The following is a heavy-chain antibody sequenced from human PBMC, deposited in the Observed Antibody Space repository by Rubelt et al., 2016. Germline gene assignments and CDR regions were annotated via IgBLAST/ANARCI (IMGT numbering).Heavy chain of an antibody. CDR2: INHSGST. CDR3: ATITVGYCSGNDCKDF. D-gene: IGHD2-15*01. CDR1: GGSFSAYY. J-gene: IGHJ4*02. V-gene: IGHV4-34*01. Sequence: QVKLQQWGAGLLKPSETLSLTCTVYGGSFSAYYWSWIRQPPGKGPEWIGEINHSGSTNYNPSLKSRVTISVDTSKNQFSLRLYSVTAADTAVYYCATITVGYCSGNDCKDFWGRGTLVTVSS.